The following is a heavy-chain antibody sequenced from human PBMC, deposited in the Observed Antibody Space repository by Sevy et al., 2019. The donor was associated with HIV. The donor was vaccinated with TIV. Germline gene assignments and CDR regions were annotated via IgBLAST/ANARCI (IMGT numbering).Heavy chain of an antibody. D-gene: IGHD2-21*02. CDR2: MTGSGGTT. V-gene: IGHV3-23*01. Sequence: LSLTCAASGVTFSSYAMTWVRQAPGKGLDWVSSMTGSGGTTYYGDSVKGRFTISRDNSKNTLYLQMNNLRVEDTALYYCAKDGLHSGDFEYFQDWGQGTLVTVSS. CDR3: AKDGLHSGDFEYFQD. CDR1: GVTFSSYA. J-gene: IGHJ1*01.